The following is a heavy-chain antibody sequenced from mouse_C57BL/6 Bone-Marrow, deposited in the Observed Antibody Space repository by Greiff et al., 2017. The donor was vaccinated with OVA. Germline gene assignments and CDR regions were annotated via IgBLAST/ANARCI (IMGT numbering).Heavy chain of an antibody. Sequence: EVKLVESEGGLVQPGSSMKLSCTASGFTFSDYYMAWVRQVPEKGLEWVANINYDGSSTYYLDSLKSSFIISRDNAKNILYLQMSSLKSEDTATYYWAREDTMVTTSKRYWWYFDVWGTGTTVTVSS. CDR3: AREDTMVTTSKRYWWYFDV. J-gene: IGHJ1*03. D-gene: IGHD2-2*01. CDR1: GFTFSDYY. V-gene: IGHV5-16*01. CDR2: INYDGSST.